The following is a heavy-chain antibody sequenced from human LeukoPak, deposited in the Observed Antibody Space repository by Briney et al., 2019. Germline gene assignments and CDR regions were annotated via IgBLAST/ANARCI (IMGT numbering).Heavy chain of an antibody. D-gene: IGHD1-26*01. CDR1: GFTFGDYA. CDR3: TRGRRATHDY. Sequence: GGSLRLSCTASGFTFGDYAMTWVRQAPGKGLEWVGFIRSKAYGGTTEYAASVKGRFTISRDDSKSIAYLQMNSLKTEDTAVYYCTRGRRATHDYWGQGTLVTVSS. V-gene: IGHV3-49*04. CDR2: IRSKAYGGTT. J-gene: IGHJ4*02.